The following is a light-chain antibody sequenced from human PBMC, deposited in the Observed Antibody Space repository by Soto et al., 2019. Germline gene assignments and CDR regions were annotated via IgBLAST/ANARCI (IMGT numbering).Light chain of an antibody. CDR3: QQYGSWPRT. V-gene: IGKV3-20*01. Sequence: EIVLTQSPGTLSLSPGERATLSCRASQSVSSSHLAWYQQKPGQAPRLLISGASSRATGIPDRFTGSGSGTDFTLTISRLEPEDFAVYDCQQYGSWPRTFGQGTKVDIK. CDR1: QSVSSSH. J-gene: IGKJ1*01. CDR2: GAS.